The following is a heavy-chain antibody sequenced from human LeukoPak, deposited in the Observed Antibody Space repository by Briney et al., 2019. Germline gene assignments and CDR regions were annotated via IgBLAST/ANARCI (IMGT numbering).Heavy chain of an antibody. Sequence: PGGSPRLSCAASGFSFSNYGIHWVRQAPGKGLEWVAFIWYDGSKKYYTDSVRGRFTISRDNSKNTLYLQMNSLRAEDTALYYCAKGEYNYYMDVWGKGTTVTVSS. D-gene: IGHD5-24*01. CDR1: GFSFSNYG. J-gene: IGHJ6*03. V-gene: IGHV3-30*02. CDR2: IWYDGSKK. CDR3: AKGEYNYYMDV.